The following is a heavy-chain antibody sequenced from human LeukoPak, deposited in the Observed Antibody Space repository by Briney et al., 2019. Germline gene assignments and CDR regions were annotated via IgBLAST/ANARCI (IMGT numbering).Heavy chain of an antibody. J-gene: IGHJ3*02. Sequence: PGRSLRLSCAASGFTFDDYAMHWVRQTPEKGLEWVSGISRNSGSIGYADSVKGRFTISRDNAKNSLYLQINSLRPDDMALYYCAHSGGQGAFDIWGQGTMVTVSS. V-gene: IGHV3-9*03. CDR2: ISRNSGSI. CDR3: AHSGGQGAFDI. CDR1: GFTFDDYA. D-gene: IGHD6-19*01.